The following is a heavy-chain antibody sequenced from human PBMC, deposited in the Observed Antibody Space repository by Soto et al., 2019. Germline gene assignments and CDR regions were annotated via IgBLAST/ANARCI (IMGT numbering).Heavy chain of an antibody. D-gene: IGHD2-15*01. CDR3: ARVVVAATCAFDI. CDR2: IKQDGSEK. Sequence: GGSLRLSCAASGFTFSSYWMSWVRQAPGKGLEWVANIKQDGSEKYYVDSVKGRFTISRDNAKNSLYLQMNSLRAEDTAAYYCARVVVAATCAFDIWGQGTMVTVSS. J-gene: IGHJ3*02. V-gene: IGHV3-7*04. CDR1: GFTFSSYW.